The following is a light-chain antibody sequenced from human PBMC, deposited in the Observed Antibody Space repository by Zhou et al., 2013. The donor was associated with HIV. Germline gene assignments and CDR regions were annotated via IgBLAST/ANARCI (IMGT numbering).Light chain of an antibody. J-gene: IGKJ4*01. Sequence: DIQMTQSPSSLSASVGDRVTIACRASEDINNYLAWYQQSPGKVPKLLIYAASTLQSGVPSRFSGSGSGTDFTLTISSLQPEDVATYYCQQFNSYPFLTFGGGTKVEIK. CDR3: QQFNSYPFLT. CDR1: EDINNY. V-gene: IGKV1-27*01. CDR2: AAS.